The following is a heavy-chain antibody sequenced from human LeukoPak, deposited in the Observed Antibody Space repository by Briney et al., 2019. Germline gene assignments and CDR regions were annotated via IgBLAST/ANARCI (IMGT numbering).Heavy chain of an antibody. CDR1: GFTFSSYA. J-gene: IGHJ4*02. D-gene: IGHD6-19*01. V-gene: IGHV3-23*01. CDR3: AKERSSGWPFDY. CDR2: ISDSGRNT. Sequence: PGRSLRLSCAASGFTFSSYAMSWVRQAPGKGLEWVSGISDSGRNTLHADSVKGRFTISRDNSKNTLYLQMNSLRADDTAVYYCAKERSSGWPFDYWGQGTLVAVSS.